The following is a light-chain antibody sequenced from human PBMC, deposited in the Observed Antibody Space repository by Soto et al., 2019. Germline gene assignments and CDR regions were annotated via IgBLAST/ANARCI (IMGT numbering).Light chain of an antibody. CDR2: GAS. J-gene: IGKJ5*01. V-gene: IGKV3-20*01. CDR3: QQYGYLIT. CDR1: QSVSSTY. Sequence: EIVLTQSPDTLSLSPGDTATLSCRASQSVSSTYLAWYQQKPGQAPRLLIYGASSRATGIPDRFSGSGSGTDFTLTISGLEPEDFAVYYCQQYGYLITFGQGTRLEIK.